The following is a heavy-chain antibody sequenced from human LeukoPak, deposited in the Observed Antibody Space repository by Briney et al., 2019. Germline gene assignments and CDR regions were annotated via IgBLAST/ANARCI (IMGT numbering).Heavy chain of an antibody. CDR1: GGASRAYT. CDR3: ARPASSGYPPLGY. D-gene: IGHD3-22*01. Sequence: ASLKLSCAASGGASRAYTIRWVRQAPGQGLEWMGRSISILGIANYAQKFQGRVTITADKSTSTAYMELSSLRSEDTAVYYCARPASSGYPPLGYWGQGTLVTVSS. V-gene: IGHV1-69*02. CDR2: SISILGIA. J-gene: IGHJ4*02.